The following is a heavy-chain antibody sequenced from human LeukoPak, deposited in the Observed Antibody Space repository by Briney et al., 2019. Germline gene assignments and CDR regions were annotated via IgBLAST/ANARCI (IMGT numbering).Heavy chain of an antibody. D-gene: IGHD5-24*01. J-gene: IGHJ3*02. CDR3: ARAGTLQSNPSAFDI. V-gene: IGHV4-59*01. CDR2: IYYSGST. Sequence: SETLSLTCTVSGGSISSYYWSWIRQPPGKGLEWIGYIYYSGSTSYNPSLRSRGTISVDTSKNQFSLKLYSVTAADTAVYYCARAGTLQSNPSAFDIWGQGTMVTVSS. CDR1: GGSISSYY.